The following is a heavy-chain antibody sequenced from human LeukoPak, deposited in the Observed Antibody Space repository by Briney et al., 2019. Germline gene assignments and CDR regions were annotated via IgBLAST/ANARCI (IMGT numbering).Heavy chain of an antibody. CDR3: ARHYGP. CDR1: GGSISSSNR. D-gene: IGHD3-10*01. V-gene: IGHV4-39*01. Sequence: SQTLSLTCTVSGGSISSSNRWSWVRQPPGKGLEWIGSIYYSGSTYYNPSLKSRVTISVDTSKNRFSLKLNSVTATDTAVYYCARHYGPWGQGTLVTVSS. CDR2: IYYSGST. J-gene: IGHJ4*02.